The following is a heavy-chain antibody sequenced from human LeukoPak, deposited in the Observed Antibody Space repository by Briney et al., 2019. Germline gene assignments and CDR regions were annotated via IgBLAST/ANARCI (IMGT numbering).Heavy chain of an antibody. D-gene: IGHD6-19*01. J-gene: IGHJ4*02. CDR2: IIPIFGTA. CDR3: ASPYSSGWYAEHEPFDY. CDR1: GGTFSSYA. V-gene: IGHV1-69*05. Sequence: SVKVTCKASGGTFSSYAISWVRQAPGQGLEWMGGIIPIFGTANYAQKFQGRVTITTDESTSTAYMELSSLRSEDTAVYYCASPYSSGWYAEHEPFDYWGQGTLVTVSS.